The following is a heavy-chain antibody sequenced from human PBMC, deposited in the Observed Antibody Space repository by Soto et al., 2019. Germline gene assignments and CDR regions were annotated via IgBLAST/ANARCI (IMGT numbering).Heavy chain of an antibody. CDR1: GYTFTSYG. V-gene: IGHV1-18*01. CDR3: ARALLQGYYYYMDV. J-gene: IGHJ6*03. D-gene: IGHD2-15*01. Sequence: ASVKVSCKASGYTFTSYGISWVRQAPGQGLEWMGWISAYNGNTNYAQKLQGRVTMTTDTSTSTAYMELRSLRSDDTSVYYCARALLQGYYYYMDVWGKGTTVTVSS. CDR2: ISAYNGNT.